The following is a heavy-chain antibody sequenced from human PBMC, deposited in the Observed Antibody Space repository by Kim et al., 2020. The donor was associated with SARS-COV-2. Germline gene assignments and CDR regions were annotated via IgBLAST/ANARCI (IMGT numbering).Heavy chain of an antibody. V-gene: IGHV3-11*01. CDR1: GLTFSDYY. CDR3: AKHSSSWAFDY. J-gene: IGHJ4*02. D-gene: IGHD6-13*01. CDR2: ITSNGDTT. Sequence: GGALRLSCAVSGLTFSDYYMSWIRQAPGTGLEWLSYITSNGDTTHYADSVKGRYTISRDNGKNSLYLQMNSLRADDTAVYYCAKHSSSWAFDYWGQGTL.